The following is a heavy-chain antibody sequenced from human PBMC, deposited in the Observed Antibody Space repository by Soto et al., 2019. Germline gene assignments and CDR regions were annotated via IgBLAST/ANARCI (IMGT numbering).Heavy chain of an antibody. J-gene: IGHJ5*02. D-gene: IGHD3-10*01. CDR2: IIPIFGTA. Sequence: SVKVSCKASGGTFSSYAISWVRQAPGQGLEWMGGIIPIFGTANCAQKFQGRVTITADESTSTAYMELSSLRSEDTAVYYCARGGKDYYGSGAYNWFDPWGQGTLVTVSS. CDR1: GGTFSSYA. CDR3: ARGGKDYYGSGAYNWFDP. V-gene: IGHV1-69*13.